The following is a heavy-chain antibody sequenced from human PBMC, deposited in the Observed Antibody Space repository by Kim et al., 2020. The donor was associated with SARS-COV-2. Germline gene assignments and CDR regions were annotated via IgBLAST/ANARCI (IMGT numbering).Heavy chain of an antibody. CDR2: IDRNGGTR. V-gene: IGHV3-9*01. D-gene: IGHD3-22*01. CDR1: GFTFDDYS. J-gene: IGHJ6*02. Sequence: GGSLRLSCVASGFTFDDYSMHWVRQAPGQGLEWVSGIDRNGGTRGYADSVKGRFTISRDNAKNSLYLQMNSLRAEDTALYYCAKVYSSGYLYYGMDVWGQGTAVTVSS. CDR3: AKVYSSGYLYYGMDV.